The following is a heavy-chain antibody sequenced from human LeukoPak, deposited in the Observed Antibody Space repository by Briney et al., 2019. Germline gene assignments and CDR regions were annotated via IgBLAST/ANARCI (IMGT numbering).Heavy chain of an antibody. Sequence: GGSPRLSCSASGFTFSSYAMHWVRQAPGKGMEYVSAISRKGGSTYYADSVKGRFTISRDNSKNTLYLQMSSLRAEDTAVYYCVKDCSYYYGSGSPLDYWGQGTLVTVSS. D-gene: IGHD3-10*01. CDR3: VKDCSYYYGSGSPLDY. CDR2: ISRKGGST. CDR1: GFTFSSYA. J-gene: IGHJ4*02. V-gene: IGHV3-64D*06.